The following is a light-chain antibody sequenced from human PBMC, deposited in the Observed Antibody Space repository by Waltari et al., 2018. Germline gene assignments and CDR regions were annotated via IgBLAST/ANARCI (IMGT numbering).Light chain of an antibody. J-gene: IGKJ2*01. Sequence: DIQMTQSPSTLSASVGDRVTITCRASQSVRTWLAWYQQKPGKAPKLRIYKASSLESGVSSRFSGSGSGTDFTLTISNLQPDDFATYYCQQCNTYSFGQGTRLEIK. CDR3: QQCNTYS. V-gene: IGKV1-5*03. CDR1: QSVRTW. CDR2: KAS.